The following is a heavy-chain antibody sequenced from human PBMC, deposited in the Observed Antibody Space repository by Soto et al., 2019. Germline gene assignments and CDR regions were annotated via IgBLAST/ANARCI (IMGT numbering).Heavy chain of an antibody. Sequence: GASVKVSCKASGYTFTSYAMHWVRQAPGQRLEWMGWINAGNGNTKYSQKFQGRVTITRDTSASTAYMELSSLRSEDTAVYYCARRAVRGVIPYGMDVWGQGTTVTVSS. CDR3: ARRAVRGVIPYGMDV. D-gene: IGHD3-10*01. J-gene: IGHJ6*02. V-gene: IGHV1-3*01. CDR1: GYTFTSYA. CDR2: INAGNGNT.